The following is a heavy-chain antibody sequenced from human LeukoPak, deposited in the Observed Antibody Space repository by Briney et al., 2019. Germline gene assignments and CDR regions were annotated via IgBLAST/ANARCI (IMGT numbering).Heavy chain of an antibody. CDR1: GGSISSSSYY. CDR2: IYYSGST. CDR3: ARQDYSNVPSY. D-gene: IGHD4-11*01. V-gene: IGHV4-39*01. Sequence: PSETLSLTCTVSGGSISSSSYYWGWIRQPPGKGLEWIGSIYYSGSTYYNPSLKSRVTISVDTSRNQFSLKLSSVTAADTAVYYCARQDYSNVPSYWGQGTLVTVSS. J-gene: IGHJ4*02.